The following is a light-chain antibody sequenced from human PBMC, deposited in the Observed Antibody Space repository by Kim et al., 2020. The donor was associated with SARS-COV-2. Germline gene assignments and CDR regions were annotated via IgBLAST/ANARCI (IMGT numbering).Light chain of an antibody. CDR2: EDN. J-gene: IGLJ3*02. CDR3: QSYDSNNRV. Sequence: LTQPHSVSESPGKTVTISCTHSSVNIASNYVQWYQQRTGSAPVIVIYEDNQRPSGVPYRFSGSVDSSSNTSSLTISGLRPEDESDYYCQSYDSNNRVFGGGTQLTVL. V-gene: IGLV6-57*04. CDR1: SVNIASNY.